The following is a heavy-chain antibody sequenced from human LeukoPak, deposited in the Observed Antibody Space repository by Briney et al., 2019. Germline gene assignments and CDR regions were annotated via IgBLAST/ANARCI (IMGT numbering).Heavy chain of an antibody. V-gene: IGHV1-46*01. D-gene: IGHD3-10*01. J-gene: IGHJ4*02. Sequence: ASVKVSCKASGYTFTNNFIHWVRQAPEQGIEWMGIINPSGGSTRYAQNFQGRVTMTRDTSTSIVYMELSSLRSEGTAVYYCARGYSMARGVPTYYFDYWGQGTLVTVSS. CDR1: GYTFTNNF. CDR3: ARGYSMARGVPTYYFDY. CDR2: INPSGGST.